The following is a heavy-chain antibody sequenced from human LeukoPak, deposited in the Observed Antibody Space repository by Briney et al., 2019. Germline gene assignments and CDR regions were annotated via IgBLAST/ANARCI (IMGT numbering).Heavy chain of an antibody. J-gene: IGHJ4*02. CDR1: GFTFSTYD. CDR2: ISGSGGST. Sequence: GGSLRLSCAASGFTFSTYDMSWVRQAPGKGLEWVSAISGSGGSTYYADSVKGRFTISRDNSKNTLYLQMNSLRAEDTAIYYCAKVDSITLTVVVISGFDYWGQGTLVTVSS. CDR3: AKVDSITLTVVVISGFDY. D-gene: IGHD3-22*01. V-gene: IGHV3-23*01.